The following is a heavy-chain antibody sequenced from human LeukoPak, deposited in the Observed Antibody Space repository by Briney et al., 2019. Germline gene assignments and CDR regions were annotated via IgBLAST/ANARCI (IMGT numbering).Heavy chain of an antibody. CDR2: INTDGSNT. V-gene: IGHV3-74*01. Sequence: PGGSLRLSCAASGFTFSTYWMHWVRQAPGKGLVWVSRINTDGSNTNYADSVKGRFTISRDNAENTLYLQMNSLRVEDTAVYYCARAEDCSSTSCPRAFDVWGQGTIVTVSS. CDR3: ARAEDCSSTSCPRAFDV. J-gene: IGHJ3*01. D-gene: IGHD2-2*01. CDR1: GFTFSTYW.